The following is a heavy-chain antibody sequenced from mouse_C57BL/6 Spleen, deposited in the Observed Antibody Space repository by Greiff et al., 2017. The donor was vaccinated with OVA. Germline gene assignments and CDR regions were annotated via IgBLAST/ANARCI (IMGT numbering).Heavy chain of an antibody. J-gene: IGHJ2*01. CDR3: SRPRGSSYYFDY. CDR2: IDPNSGGT. V-gene: IGHV1-72*01. Sequence: QVQLQQSGAELVKPGASVKLSCKASGYTFTSYWMHWVKQRPGRGLEWIGRIDPNSGGTKYNEKFKSKATLTVDKTSSTAYMQLSSLTSADAAVYYCSRPRGSSYYFDYWGQGTTLTVSS. D-gene: IGHD1-1*01. CDR1: GYTFTSYW.